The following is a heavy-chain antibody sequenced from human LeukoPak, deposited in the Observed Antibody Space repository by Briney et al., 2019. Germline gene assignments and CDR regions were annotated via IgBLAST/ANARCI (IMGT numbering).Heavy chain of an antibody. J-gene: IGHJ4*02. CDR1: GSTFSGSN. CDR2: IYHSGGT. CDR3: ARQGLNRDFCSISSCHDLDY. D-gene: IGHD6-13*01. Sequence: PSETLSLTCPGSGSTFSGSNWSWIRQPPGKALEWIGNIYHSGGTNYNPSLKSRVTISVDTPKTKFSLKLSSVTDADTAVYYCARQGLNRDFCSISSCHDLDYWGQGALATVSS. V-gene: IGHV4-59*08.